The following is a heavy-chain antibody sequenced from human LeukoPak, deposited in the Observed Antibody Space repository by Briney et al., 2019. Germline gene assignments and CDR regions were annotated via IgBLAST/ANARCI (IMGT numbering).Heavy chain of an antibody. CDR2: IYYSGST. CDR3: ARAIAARDYYYYMDV. D-gene: IGHD6-6*01. CDR1: GGSISSSSYY. J-gene: IGHJ6*03. Sequence: SETLSLTCTVSGGSISSSSYYWGWIRQPPGKGLEWIGSIYYSGSTYYNPSLMSRVTISVDTSKNQFSLKLSSVTAADTAVYYCARAIAARDYYYYMDVWGKGTTVTVSS. V-gene: IGHV4-39*07.